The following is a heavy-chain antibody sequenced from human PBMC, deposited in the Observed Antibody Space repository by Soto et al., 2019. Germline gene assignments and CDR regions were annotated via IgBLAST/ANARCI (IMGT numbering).Heavy chain of an antibody. CDR2: IYYSGST. J-gene: IGHJ6*02. Sequence: PSETLSLTCTVSGGSISSSSYYWGWIRQPPGKGLEWIGSIYYSGSTYYNPSLKSRVTISVDTSKNQFSLKLSSVTAADTAVYYCARHGVVAVGHYYYYYGMDVWGQGTTVTVSS. CDR1: GGSISSSSYY. V-gene: IGHV4-39*01. D-gene: IGHD6-19*01. CDR3: ARHGVVAVGHYYYYYGMDV.